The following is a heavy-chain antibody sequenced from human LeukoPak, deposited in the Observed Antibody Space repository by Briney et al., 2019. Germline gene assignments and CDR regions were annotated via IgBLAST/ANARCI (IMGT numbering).Heavy chain of an antibody. J-gene: IGHJ4*02. D-gene: IGHD3-10*01. Sequence: GGSLRLSCAASGFTFSSYEMNWVRQAPGKGLEWVSYISSSGSTIYYADSVKGRFTISRDNSKNTLYLQMNSLRAEDTAVYYCAKDLNLLWFGELLQTYFDYWGQGTLVTVSS. CDR3: AKDLNLLWFGELLQTYFDY. V-gene: IGHV3-48*03. CDR1: GFTFSSYE. CDR2: ISSSGSTI.